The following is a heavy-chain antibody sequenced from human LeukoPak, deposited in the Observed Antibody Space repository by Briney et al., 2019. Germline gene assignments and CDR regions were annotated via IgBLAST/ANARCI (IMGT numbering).Heavy chain of an antibody. V-gene: IGHV4-39*07. CDR2: IYYSGST. CDR3: ARVLLWFGEPALWWFDP. Sequence: SETLSLTCTVSGGSISSSSYYWGWIRQPPGKGLEWIGSIYYSGSTYYNPSLKSRVTISVDTSKNQFSLKLSSVTAADTAVYYCARVLLWFGEPALWWFDPWGQGTLVTVSS. D-gene: IGHD3-10*01. CDR1: GGSISSSSYY. J-gene: IGHJ5*02.